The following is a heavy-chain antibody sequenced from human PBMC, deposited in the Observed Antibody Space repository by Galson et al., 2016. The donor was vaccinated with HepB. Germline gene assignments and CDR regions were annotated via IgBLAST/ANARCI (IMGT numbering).Heavy chain of an antibody. CDR3: SKDREVLQFIFQAFGVFGY. CDR2: ISGSGGST. D-gene: IGHD1-26*01. J-gene: IGHJ4*02. V-gene: IGHV3-23*01. Sequence: SLRLSCAASGFTFRNYAMSWVRQAPGKGLEWVSAISGSGGSTYYADTVKGRFTISRDNSKNTLYLQMHRLRAEDTAVDYCSKDREVLQFIFQAFGVFGYWGQGTLVTVSS. CDR1: GFTFRNYA.